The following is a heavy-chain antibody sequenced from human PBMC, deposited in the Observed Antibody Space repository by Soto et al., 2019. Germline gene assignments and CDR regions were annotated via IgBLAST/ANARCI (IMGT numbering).Heavy chain of an antibody. Sequence: QVQLVQSGGEVTKPGASVKVSCKSSGYTFTSYGVSWVRQAPAQGLEWLGWISVYTGNTKQAQKFQDRVTLTTEASTSTAYLELRNLRSDDTAVYYCARDRCTTDKCYTHHFDVWGQGTTVTVSS. CDR3: ARDRCTTDKCYTHHFDV. CDR2: ISVYTGNT. CDR1: GYTFTSYG. J-gene: IGHJ6*02. D-gene: IGHD2-8*01. V-gene: IGHV1-18*04.